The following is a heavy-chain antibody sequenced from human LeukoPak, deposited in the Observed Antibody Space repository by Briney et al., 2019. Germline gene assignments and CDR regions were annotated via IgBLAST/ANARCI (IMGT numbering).Heavy chain of an antibody. J-gene: IGHJ4*02. D-gene: IGHD1-26*01. CDR2: IYNSGNT. CDR3: ARQRGGSYYGDTYYFDY. V-gene: IGHV4-59*08. CDR1: GGSISSYY. Sequence: SETLSLTCSVSGGSISSYYWSWIRQPPGKGLEWIGYIYNSGNTNYNPSLKSRVTISVDTPKNQFSLKLSSVTAADTAVYYCARQRGGSYYGDTYYFDYWGQGTLVTVSS.